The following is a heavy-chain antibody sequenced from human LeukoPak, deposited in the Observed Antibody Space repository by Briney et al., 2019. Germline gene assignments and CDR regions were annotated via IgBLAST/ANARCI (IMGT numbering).Heavy chain of an antibody. J-gene: IGHJ6*03. V-gene: IGHV3-48*03. Sequence: GGSLRLSCAASGFTFSSYEMNWVRQGPGKGLEWVSYISSSGSTIYYAHSVKGRFTISRDNAKNSLYLQMNSLRAEDTAVYYCAKGAPPTASYYDFWSGHYWRPYPYYYYYMDVWGKGTTVTVSS. CDR3: AKGAPPTASYYDFWSGHYWRPYPYYYYYMDV. CDR2: ISSSGSTI. D-gene: IGHD3-3*01. CDR1: GFTFSSYE.